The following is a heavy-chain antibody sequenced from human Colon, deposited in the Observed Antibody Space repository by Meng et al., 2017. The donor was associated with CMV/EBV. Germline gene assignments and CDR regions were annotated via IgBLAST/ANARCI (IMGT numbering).Heavy chain of an antibody. V-gene: IGHV4-39*07. Sequence: SETLSLTCTVSGDSIRSGSSYWGWIRHTPGKGLEWIGNMYYGGSTYYNPSLKSRVSISVDTSRDQFSLKLSSVTAADTAVYYCARLGSMRIDYWGQGTLVTVSS. J-gene: IGHJ4*02. CDR3: ARLGSMRIDY. CDR1: GDSIRSGSSY. D-gene: IGHD2/OR15-2a*01. CDR2: MYYGGST.